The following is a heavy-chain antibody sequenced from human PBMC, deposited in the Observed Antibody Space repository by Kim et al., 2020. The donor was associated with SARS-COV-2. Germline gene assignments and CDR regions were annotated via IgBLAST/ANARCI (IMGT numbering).Heavy chain of an antibody. CDR3: AIGPPHPD. J-gene: IGHJ4*02. V-gene: IGHV3-21*06. Sequence: GGSLRLSCAVTGITFANFSMNWVRQAPGKGLEWVADISSGGTHIDYAEPVRGRFTITRDNAKNSLHLQMSSVRGEDTAVYYCAIGPPHPDWDQGTLVTV. CDR2: ISSGGTHI. CDR1: GITFANFS.